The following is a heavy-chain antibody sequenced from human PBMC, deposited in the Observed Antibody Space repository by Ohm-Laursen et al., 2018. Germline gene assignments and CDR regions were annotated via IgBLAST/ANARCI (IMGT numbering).Heavy chain of an antibody. CDR2: ISSSSSYI. J-gene: IGHJ3*02. CDR3: AVDTAMVYALDI. Sequence: SLRLSCAASGFTFSSYSMNWVRQAPGKGLEWVSSISSSSSYIYYADSVKGRFTISRDNAKNSLYLQMNSLRAEDTAVYYCAVDTAMVYALDIWGQGTMVTVSS. V-gene: IGHV3-21*01. CDR1: GFTFSSYS. D-gene: IGHD5-18*01.